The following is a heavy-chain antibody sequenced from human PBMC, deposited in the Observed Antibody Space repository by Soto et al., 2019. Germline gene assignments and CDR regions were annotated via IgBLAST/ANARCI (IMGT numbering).Heavy chain of an antibody. Sequence: PSETLSLTCTVSGGSISSGDYYWSWIRQPPGKGLEWIGYIYYSGSTYYNPSLKSRVTISVDTSKNQFSLKLSSVTAADTAVYYCARGGYYDGSGSYDGMDVWGQGTTVTVSS. CDR1: GGSISSGDYY. J-gene: IGHJ6*02. D-gene: IGHD3-10*01. V-gene: IGHV4-30-4*01. CDR2: IYYSGST. CDR3: ARGGYYDGSGSYDGMDV.